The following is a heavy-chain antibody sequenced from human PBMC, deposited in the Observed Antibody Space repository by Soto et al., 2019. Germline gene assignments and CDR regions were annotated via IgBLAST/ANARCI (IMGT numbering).Heavy chain of an antibody. CDR3: AREQQAVEVNFSDY. CDR2: INPGNGQA. V-gene: IGHV1-3*01. D-gene: IGHD6-13*01. CDR1: GYTFTSHA. J-gene: IGHJ4*02. Sequence: QVQLVQSGAEVKKPGASVKISCKASGYTFTSHAIHWVRQAPGQRLEWMGWINPGNGQAEYSQKFQGSVTITRDTSASTAYMELSTLTSEDTAVYFCAREQQAVEVNFSDYGGQGTLVSVS.